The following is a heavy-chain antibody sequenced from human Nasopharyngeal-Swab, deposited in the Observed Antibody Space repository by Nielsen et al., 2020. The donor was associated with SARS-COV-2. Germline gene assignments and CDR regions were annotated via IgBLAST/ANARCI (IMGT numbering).Heavy chain of an antibody. D-gene: IGHD3-22*01. CDR2: IKQDGSEK. J-gene: IGHJ4*02. V-gene: IGHV3-7*03. CDR3: AKDPFTMIVGGDY. Sequence: GESLKISCAASGFTFSSYWMSWVRQAPGKGLEWVANIKQDGSEKYYVDSVKGRFTISRDNAKNSLYLQMNSLRAEDTAVYYCAKDPFTMIVGGDYWGQGTLVTVSS. CDR1: GFTFSSYW.